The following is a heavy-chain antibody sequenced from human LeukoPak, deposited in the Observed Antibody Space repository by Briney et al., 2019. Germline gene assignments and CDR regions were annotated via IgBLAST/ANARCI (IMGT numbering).Heavy chain of an antibody. V-gene: IGHV4-34*01. CDR2: INHSGST. J-gene: IGHJ4*02. CDR3: ARAVLDQQLVDY. D-gene: IGHD6-13*01. Sequence: SETPSLTCAVYVGSFSGYYWSWIRQPPGKGREWIGEINHSGSTNYNPSLKSRVTISVDTSKNQFSLKLSSVTAADTAVYYCARAVLDQQLVDYWGQGNLVTVSS. CDR1: VGSFSGYY.